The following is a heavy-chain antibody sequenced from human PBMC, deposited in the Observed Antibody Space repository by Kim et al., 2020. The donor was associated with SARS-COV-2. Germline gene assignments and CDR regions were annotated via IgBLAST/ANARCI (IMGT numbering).Heavy chain of an antibody. CDR2: ISSSSSYI. CDR1: GFTFSSYS. CDR3: ARVVSNYYDSSGYYYFDY. V-gene: IGHV3-21*01. Sequence: GGSLRLSCAASGFTFSSYSMNWVRQAPGKGLEWVSSISSSSSYIYYADSVKGRFTISRDNAKNSLYLQMNSLRAEDTAVYYCARVVSNYYDSSGYYYFDYWGQGTLVTVSS. D-gene: IGHD3-22*01. J-gene: IGHJ4*02.